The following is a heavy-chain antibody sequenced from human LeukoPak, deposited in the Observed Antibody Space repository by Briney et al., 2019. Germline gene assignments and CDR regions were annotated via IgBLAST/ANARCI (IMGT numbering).Heavy chain of an antibody. CDR1: GFSFSNYG. CDR2: IRYDGSQK. CDR3: ARDLLSLPHKYFDS. Sequence: PGGSLRLSCAASGFSFSNYGMHWVRQAPGKGLEWVAYIRYDGSQKYYGDSVKGRFTISRDNSKNTVYLQMNSLRDKDTAVYYCARDLLSLPHKYFDSWGQGTLVTVSS. V-gene: IGHV3-30*02. J-gene: IGHJ4*02. D-gene: IGHD3-16*01.